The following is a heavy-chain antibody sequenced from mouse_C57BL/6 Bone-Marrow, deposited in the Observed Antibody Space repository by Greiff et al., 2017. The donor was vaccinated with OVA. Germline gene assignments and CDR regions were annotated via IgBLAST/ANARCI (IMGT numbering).Heavy chain of an antibody. CDR2: IDPSDSYT. D-gene: IGHD2-5*01. Sequence: QVQLQQPGAELVKPGASVKLSCKASGYTFTSYWMQWVKQRPGQGLEWIGEIDPSDSYTNYNQKFKGKATLTVDPSSSTAYMQLSSLTSEDSAVYYCERKGLYSNYDYYAMDYWGQGTSVTVSS. V-gene: IGHV1-50*01. CDR1: GYTFTSYW. J-gene: IGHJ4*01. CDR3: ERKGLYSNYDYYAMDY.